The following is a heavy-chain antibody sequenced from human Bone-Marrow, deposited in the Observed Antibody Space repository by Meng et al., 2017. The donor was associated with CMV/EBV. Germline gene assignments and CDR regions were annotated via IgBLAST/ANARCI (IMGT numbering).Heavy chain of an antibody. CDR3: ARDQAVGYDFWSGYNYY. CDR1: GFTFSFYA. J-gene: IGHJ4*02. Sequence: GGSLRLSCAASGFTFSFYAMHWVRQAPGKGLEWVAHISYDGSNKYYADSVKGRFTISRDNSNSTLYLQMNRLRAEDTAVYYCARDQAVGYDFWSGYNYYWGQGTLVTVSS. CDR2: ISYDGSNK. D-gene: IGHD3-3*01. V-gene: IGHV3-30*04.